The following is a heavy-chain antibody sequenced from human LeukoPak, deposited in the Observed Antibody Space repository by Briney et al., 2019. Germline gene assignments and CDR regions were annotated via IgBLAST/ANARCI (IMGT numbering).Heavy chain of an antibody. V-gene: IGHV3-21*01. D-gene: IGHD6-13*01. CDR2: ISSSSSYI. CDR1: GFTFSSYS. CDR3: ARAVGQQLGTDFDY. Sequence: GGSLRLSCAASGFTFSSYSMNWVRQAPGKGLEWVSSISSSSSYIYYADSVKGRFTISRDNAKNSLYLQMNSLGAEDTAVYYCARAVGQQLGTDFDYWGQGTLVTVSS. J-gene: IGHJ4*02.